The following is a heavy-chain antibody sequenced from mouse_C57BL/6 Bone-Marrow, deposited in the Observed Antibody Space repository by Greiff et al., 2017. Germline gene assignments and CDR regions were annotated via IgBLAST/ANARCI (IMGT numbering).Heavy chain of an antibody. CDR3: ARTYYSNYGYFDY. J-gene: IGHJ2*01. V-gene: IGHV5-17*01. D-gene: IGHD2-5*01. CDR2: ISSGSSTS. CDR1: GFTFRDYG. Sequence: EVQVVESGGGLVKPGGSLKLSCAASGFTFRDYGMHWVRQAPEKGLEWVAYISSGSSTSYYADTVKGRFTISRDNAKNTLFLQMTSLRSEDTAMYYCARTYYSNYGYFDYWGQGTTLTVSS.